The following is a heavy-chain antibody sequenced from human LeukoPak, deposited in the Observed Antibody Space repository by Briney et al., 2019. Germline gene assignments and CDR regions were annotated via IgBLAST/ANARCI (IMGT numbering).Heavy chain of an antibody. V-gene: IGHV1-2*02. J-gene: IGHJ4*02. CDR3: AGGEYSYGAFDY. Sequence: ASVKVSCKASGYTFTAYFMHWVRQGPGQGLEWVGWINSNGGGTSDAQKYQGRVTMTQDPSINRAYMDLSRLKSDDTAVYYCAGGEYSYGAFDYWGQGTLVTVSS. CDR2: INSNGGGT. CDR1: GYTFTAYF. D-gene: IGHD5-18*01.